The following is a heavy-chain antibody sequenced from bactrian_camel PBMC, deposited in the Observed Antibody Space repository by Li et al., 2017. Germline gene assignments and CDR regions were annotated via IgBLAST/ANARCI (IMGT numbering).Heavy chain of an antibody. V-gene: IGHV3S53*01. Sequence: QVQLVESGGGSAQIGGSLRLSCVVSGDHRMVAWFRQAPGTTREGVAGLGDDGSTSYAKFAEGRFTISKDSKNTFYLQMNQLKPEDTAMYYCAASRWVTWARELLESDFHFWGQGTQVTVS. CDR1: GDHRM. D-gene: IGHD1*01. J-gene: IGHJ6*01. CDR2: LGDDGST. CDR3: AASRWVTWARELLESDFHF.